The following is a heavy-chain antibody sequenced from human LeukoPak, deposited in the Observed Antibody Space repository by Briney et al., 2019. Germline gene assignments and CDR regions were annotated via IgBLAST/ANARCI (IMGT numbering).Heavy chain of an antibody. CDR3: ARVWLSLWYYDSSGYNWFDP. CDR2: INPNSGGT. CDR1: GYTFTSYD. J-gene: IGHJ5*02. D-gene: IGHD3-22*01. V-gene: IGHV1-2*02. Sequence: ASVKVSCKASGYTFTSYDINWVRQATGQGLEWMGWINPNSGGTNYAQKFQGRVTMTRDTSISTAYMELSRLRSDDTAVYYCARVWLSLWYYDSSGYNWFDPWGQGTLVTVSS.